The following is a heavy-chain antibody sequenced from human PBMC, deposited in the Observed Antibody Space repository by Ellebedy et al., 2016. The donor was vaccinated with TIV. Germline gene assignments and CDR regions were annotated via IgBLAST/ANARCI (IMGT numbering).Heavy chain of an antibody. J-gene: IGHJ6*02. V-gene: IGHV1-46*02. CDR3: AKGKRAMDV. D-gene: IGHD6-25*01. CDR2: INPSGGST. CDR1: GYTFNNYY. Sequence: ASVKVSXKASGYTFNNYYMHWVRQAPGQGLEWMGRINPSGGSTFYAQKFQGRITMTTDTSTSTVYMELKSLTFDDTAIYYCAKGKRAMDVWGQGTTVTVSS.